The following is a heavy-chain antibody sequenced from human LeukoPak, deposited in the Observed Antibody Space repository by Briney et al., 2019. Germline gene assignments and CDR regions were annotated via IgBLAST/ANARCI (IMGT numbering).Heavy chain of an antibody. CDR3: ARGLTTVRGVIITTAHAFDY. V-gene: IGHV3-11*01. J-gene: IGHJ4*02. CDR1: GFTFSDYY. CDR2: IRSSGSTI. Sequence: GGSLRLSCAASGFTFSDYYMSWIRQAPGKGLGWVSYIRSSGSTIYYADSVKGRFTISRDNARNSLYLQMNSLSAEDTAIYYCARGLTTVRGVIITTAHAFDYWGQGTLVAVSS. D-gene: IGHD3-10*01.